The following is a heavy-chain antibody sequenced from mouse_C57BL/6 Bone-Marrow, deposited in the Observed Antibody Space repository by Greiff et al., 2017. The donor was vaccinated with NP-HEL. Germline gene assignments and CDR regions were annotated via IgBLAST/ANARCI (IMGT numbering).Heavy chain of an antibody. D-gene: IGHD3-2*02. CDR2: IYPRSGNT. CDR1: GYTFTSYG. V-gene: IGHV1-81*01. J-gene: IGHJ3*01. Sequence: QVHVKQSGAELARPGASVKLSCKASGYTFTSYGISWVKQRTGQGLEWIGEIYPRSGNTYYNEKFKGKATLTADKSSSTAYMELRSLTSEDSAVYFCARNSSGYWFAYWGQGTLVTVSA. CDR3: ARNSSGYWFAY.